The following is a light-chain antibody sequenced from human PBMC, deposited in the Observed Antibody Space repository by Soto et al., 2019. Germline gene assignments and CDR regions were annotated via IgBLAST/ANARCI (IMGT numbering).Light chain of an antibody. V-gene: IGKV1-9*01. CDR3: QQFNSYPLT. J-gene: IGKJ4*01. Sequence: DIHLTQSPSFLSASVGDRVTITCRASQGIASSLAWYQQKAGKPPKLLIYGASTLETGVPSRFSGSGPGTEFTLTISSLQPEDFGIYYCQQFNSYPLTFGGGTKVEIK. CDR2: GAS. CDR1: QGIASS.